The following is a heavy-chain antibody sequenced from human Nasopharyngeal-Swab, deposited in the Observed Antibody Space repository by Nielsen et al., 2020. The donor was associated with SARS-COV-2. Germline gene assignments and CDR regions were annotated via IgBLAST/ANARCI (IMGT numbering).Heavy chain of an antibody. CDR2: INHSGST. Sequence: SETLSLTCAVYGGSFSGYYWSWIRQPPGKGLEWIGEINHSGSTNYNPSLKSRVTISVDTSKNQFSLQLSSVTAADTAVYYCARGDVVVPAAIYYYYYGMDVWGQGTTVTVSS. CDR3: ARGDVVVPAAIYYYYYGMDV. CDR1: GGSFSGYY. V-gene: IGHV4-34*01. D-gene: IGHD2-2*01. J-gene: IGHJ6*02.